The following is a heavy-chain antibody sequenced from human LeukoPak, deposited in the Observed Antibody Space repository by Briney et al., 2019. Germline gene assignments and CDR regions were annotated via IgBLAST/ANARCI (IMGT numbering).Heavy chain of an antibody. Sequence: GGSLRLSCVASGFTFSSYDMHWVRQAPGKGLEWVALISYDGSGQYYTESVKGRFTIYRDNSKNTLYLQENSLRVEDTAVYYCARANRPFHTSGWYKDYWGQRTVVTVSS. D-gene: IGHD6-19*01. CDR3: ARANRPFHTSGWYKDY. CDR1: GFTFSSYD. V-gene: IGHV3-30*19. CDR2: ISYDGSGQ. J-gene: IGHJ4*02.